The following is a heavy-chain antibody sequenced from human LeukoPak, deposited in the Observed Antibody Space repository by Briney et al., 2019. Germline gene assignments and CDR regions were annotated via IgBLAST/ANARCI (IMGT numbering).Heavy chain of an antibody. CDR1: GDSMTRGGYY. J-gene: IGHJ4*02. D-gene: IGHD4-11*01. V-gene: IGHV4-31*03. Sequence: PSQTLSLTCTVSGDSMTRGGYYWSWVRQHPGKGLEWIGFIDHSGTTYYNPSLEGRAAISVDTSQNRFSLKLTSVTAADTAVYYCARAVDYRNYFDYWGQGTLVTVSS. CDR2: IDHSGTT. CDR3: ARAVDYRNYFDY.